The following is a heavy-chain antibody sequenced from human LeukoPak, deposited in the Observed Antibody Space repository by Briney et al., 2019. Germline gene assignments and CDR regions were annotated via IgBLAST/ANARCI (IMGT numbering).Heavy chain of an antibody. J-gene: IGHJ6*02. CDR3: ASKNYYDSSGYSGGYYYGMDV. D-gene: IGHD3-22*01. Sequence: SVKVSCKASGGTFSSYAISWVRQAPGQGLEWMGGIIPIFGTANYAQKFQGRVTITADESTSTAYMELSSLRSEDTAVYYCASKNYYDSSGYSGGYYYGMDVWGQGTTVTVSS. CDR1: GGTFSSYA. CDR2: IIPIFGTA. V-gene: IGHV1-69*13.